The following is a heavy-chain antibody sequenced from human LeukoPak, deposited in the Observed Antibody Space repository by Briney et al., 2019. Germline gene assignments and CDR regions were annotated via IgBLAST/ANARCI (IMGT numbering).Heavy chain of an antibody. CDR2: ISYDGSNK. V-gene: IGHV3-30-3*01. D-gene: IGHD6-13*01. CDR3: ARVNGAGSSIAAAGTGFDY. J-gene: IGHJ4*02. CDR1: GFTFSSYA. Sequence: PGRSLRLSCAASGFTFSSYAMHWVRQAPGKGLEWVADISYDGSNKYYADSVKGRFTISRDNSKNTLYLQMNSLRAEDTAVYYCARVNGAGSSIAAAGTGFDYWGQGTLVTVSS.